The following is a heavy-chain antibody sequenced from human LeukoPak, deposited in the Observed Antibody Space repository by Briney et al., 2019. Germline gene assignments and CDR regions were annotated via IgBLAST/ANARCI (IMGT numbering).Heavy chain of an antibody. V-gene: IGHV4-39*01. CDR1: GGSISSSSYY. CDR3: ARHFNRRSLDGYSSSSRPRYNWFDP. D-gene: IGHD6-13*01. CDR2: IYYSGST. J-gene: IGHJ5*02. Sequence: PSETLSLTCTVSGGSISSSSYYWGWIRQPPGKGLEWIGSIYYSGSTYYNPSLKSRVTISVDTSKNQFSLKLSSVTAADTAVYYCARHFNRRSLDGYSSSSRPRYNWFDPWGQGTLVTVSS.